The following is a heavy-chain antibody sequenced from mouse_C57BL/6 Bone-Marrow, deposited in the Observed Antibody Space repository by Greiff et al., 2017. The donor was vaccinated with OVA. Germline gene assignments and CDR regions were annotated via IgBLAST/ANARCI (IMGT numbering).Heavy chain of an antibody. Sequence: VQLQQPGAELVKPGASVKLSCKASGYTFTSYWMHWVKQRPGQGLEWIGMIHPNSGSTNYNEKFKSKATLTVDKSSSTAYMQLSSLTSEDSAVYYCAREEVYYYGSSYGFDYWGQGTTLTVSS. J-gene: IGHJ2*01. V-gene: IGHV1-64*01. CDR3: AREEVYYYGSSYGFDY. D-gene: IGHD1-1*01. CDR2: IHPNSGST. CDR1: GYTFTSYW.